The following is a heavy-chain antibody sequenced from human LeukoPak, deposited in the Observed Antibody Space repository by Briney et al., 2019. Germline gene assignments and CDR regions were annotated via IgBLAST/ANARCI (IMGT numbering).Heavy chain of an antibody. CDR1: GGSISSSSSY. CDR3: ARYQGSSSWYHFDY. CDR2: IYYSGST. J-gene: IGHJ4*02. D-gene: IGHD6-13*01. V-gene: IGHV4-39*01. Sequence: SETLSLTCTVSGGSISSSSSYWGWIRQPPGKGLEWIGSIYYSGSTYYNPSLKSRVTISVDTSKDQFSLKLSSVTAADTAVYYCARYQGSSSWYHFDYWGQGTLVTVSS.